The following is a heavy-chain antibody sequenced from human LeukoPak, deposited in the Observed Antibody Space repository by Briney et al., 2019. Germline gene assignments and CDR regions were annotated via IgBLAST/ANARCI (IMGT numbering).Heavy chain of an antibody. CDR3: ARAREVYSYGPYYFDY. J-gene: IGHJ4*02. Sequence: SETLSPTCAVSGYSISSGYYWGWIRPPPGKGLKWIGSIYHSGSTYYNPSLKSRVTISVDTSKNQFSLKLSSVTAADTAVYYCARAREVYSYGPYYFDYWGQGTLVTVSS. CDR1: GYSISSGYY. V-gene: IGHV4-38-2*01. D-gene: IGHD5-18*01. CDR2: IYHSGST.